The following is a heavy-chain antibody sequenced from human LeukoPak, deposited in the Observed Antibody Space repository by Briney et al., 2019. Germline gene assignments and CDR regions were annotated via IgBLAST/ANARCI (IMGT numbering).Heavy chain of an antibody. D-gene: IGHD3-10*01. CDR1: GFNVSSNY. J-gene: IGHJ4*02. CDR3: ARGIIYLDY. V-gene: IGHV3-53*04. CDR2: IYGDGTT. Sequence: PGGSLRLSCEASGFNVSSNYKTWVRQAPGKGLEWVSLIYGDGTTDYADSVKGRFHISRHNSKNTLYLQMNSLRAEDTAVYYCARGIIYLDYWGQGTLVTVSS.